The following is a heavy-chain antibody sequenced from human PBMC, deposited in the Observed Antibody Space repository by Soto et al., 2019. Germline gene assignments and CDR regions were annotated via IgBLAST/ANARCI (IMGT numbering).Heavy chain of an antibody. CDR1: GNSISGSNSL. J-gene: IGHJ4*02. Sequence: ASEALCLTCTGSGNSISGSNSLLGRIRQPPGKNLEWIGSVYYTGSTYYNSSLKSRVSISIDTSKNQFSLSLNSVTAADTAVYYCTRRVRSTGLLDYWGQGALVTVSS. CDR3: TRRVRSTGLLDY. V-gene: IGHV4-39*01. D-gene: IGHD4-4*01. CDR2: VYYTGST.